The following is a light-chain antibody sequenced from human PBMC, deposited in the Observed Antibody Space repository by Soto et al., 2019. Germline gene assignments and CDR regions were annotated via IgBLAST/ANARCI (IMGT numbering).Light chain of an antibody. V-gene: IGKV1-5*03. J-gene: IGKJ1*01. Sequence: DIQMTQSPSTLSASVGDRVTITCRASQSISTWLAWYQHTPGKAPKLLIHKASNLERGVPSRFSGSGSGTEFTLAISSLQPDDFATYYCQKYNNYPWTFGQGTKVDIK. CDR1: QSISTW. CDR3: QKYNNYPWT. CDR2: KAS.